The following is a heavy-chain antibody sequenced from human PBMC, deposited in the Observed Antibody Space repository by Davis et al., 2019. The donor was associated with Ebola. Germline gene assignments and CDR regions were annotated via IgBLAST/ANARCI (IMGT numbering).Heavy chain of an antibody. CDR2: ISGSGGST. CDR3: AKFYSVVVVSIDY. J-gene: IGHJ4*02. CDR1: GFTFSDHY. D-gene: IGHD3-22*01. V-gene: IGHV3-23*01. Sequence: GESLKISCAASGFTFSDHYMDWVRQAPGKGLEWVSAISGSGGSTYYADSVKGRFTISRDNSKNTLYLQMNSLRAEDTAVYYCAKFYSVVVVSIDYWGQGTLVTVSS.